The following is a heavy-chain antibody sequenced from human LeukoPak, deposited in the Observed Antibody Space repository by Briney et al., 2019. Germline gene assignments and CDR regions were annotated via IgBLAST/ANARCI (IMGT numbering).Heavy chain of an antibody. CDR2: FYHTGST. CDR3: ARAGWIITSGIDY. D-gene: IGHD3-10*01. V-gene: IGHV4-38-2*01. J-gene: IGHJ4*02. Sequence: PSETLSLTCAVSGYSISRGYYWALIRQPPGKGLEWIGTFYHTGSTYYSPSLDSRVTISVDTSKNEFSLNLKSVTAANTAVYYCARAGWIITSGIDYWGQGALVTVSS. CDR1: GYSISRGYY.